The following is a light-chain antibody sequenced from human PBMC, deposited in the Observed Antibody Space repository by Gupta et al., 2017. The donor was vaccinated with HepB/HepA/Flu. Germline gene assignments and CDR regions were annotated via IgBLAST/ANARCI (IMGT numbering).Light chain of an antibody. CDR3: QSYDRNLDGYV. CDR1: RSNTGAGYT. V-gene: IGLV1-40*01. J-gene: IGLJ1*01. Sequence: QSVLTQSPSVSGSPVQRVTISCTGTRSNTGAGYTVKWYLHLRGEAPKRRIYGNNHRPSGVPDRFSGSKSGASASLAITGLQAEDGGDYYCQSYDRNLDGYVFGTGTRVTVL. CDR2: GNN.